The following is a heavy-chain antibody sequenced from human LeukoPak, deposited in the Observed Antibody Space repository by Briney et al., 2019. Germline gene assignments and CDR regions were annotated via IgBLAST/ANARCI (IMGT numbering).Heavy chain of an antibody. CDR1: GYTFTDYY. D-gene: IGHD3-16*01. Sequence: GASVKVSCKASGYTFTDYYTHWVRQAPGQGLEWMGWVNPNNGGTNYAQKFQGRVTMTTDTSISTAYMELSSLTSDDTAVYYCARVPGGPARDLNCWGQGSLVTVSS. CDR2: VNPNNGGT. CDR3: ARVPGGPARDLNC. J-gene: IGHJ4*02. V-gene: IGHV1-2*02.